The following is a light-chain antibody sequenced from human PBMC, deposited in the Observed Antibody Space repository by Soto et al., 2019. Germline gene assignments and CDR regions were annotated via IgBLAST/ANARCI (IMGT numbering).Light chain of an antibody. CDR3: LLYYGGAQV. CDR2: STG. V-gene: IGLV7-43*01. J-gene: IGLJ2*01. Sequence: QAVVTQETSLTVSPGGTVTLTCASSTGTVTSGYYPSWFQQKPGQAPRSLIYSTGNKHSWTPARFSGSLLGGKAALTLSGVQPEDEADYYCLLYYGGAQVFGGGTKLTVL. CDR1: TGTVTSGYY.